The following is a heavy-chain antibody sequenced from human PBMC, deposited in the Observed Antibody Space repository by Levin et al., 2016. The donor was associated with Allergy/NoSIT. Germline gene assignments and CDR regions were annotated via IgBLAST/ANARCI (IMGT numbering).Heavy chain of an antibody. J-gene: IGHJ6*02. D-gene: IGHD5-18*01. CDR2: ISSSSYT. V-gene: IGHV3-11*06. CDR3: ARDSRGYSYGYSPYYYGMDV. Sequence: WIRQPPGKGLEWVSYISSSSYTNYADSVKGRFTISRDNAKNSLYLQMNSLRAEDTAVYYCARDSRGYSYGYSPYYYGMDVWGQGTTVTVSS.